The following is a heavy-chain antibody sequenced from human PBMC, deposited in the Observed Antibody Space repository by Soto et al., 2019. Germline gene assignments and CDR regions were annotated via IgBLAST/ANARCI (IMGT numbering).Heavy chain of an antibody. Sequence: EVQLVESGGGLVQPGGSLRLSCVASGFTFSSSWMHWVRQAPGKGLVWLSRIDSDGSRTSYADSVKGRFTISRDNAKNPLCRQMNSLRAEGTAVYYCARAGPSSWYNYWGQGPLVTVSS. V-gene: IGHV3-74*01. CDR3: ARAGPSSWYNY. J-gene: IGHJ4*02. CDR2: IDSDGSRT. CDR1: GFTFSSSW. D-gene: IGHD6-13*01.